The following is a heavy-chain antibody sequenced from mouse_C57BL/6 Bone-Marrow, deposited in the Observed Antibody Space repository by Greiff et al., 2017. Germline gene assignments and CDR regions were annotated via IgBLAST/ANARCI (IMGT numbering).Heavy chain of an antibody. CDR2: ISSVGSCT. Sequence: EVKLVESGGDLVKPGGSLKLSCAASGFTFSSYGMSWVRQTPDKRLEWVATISSVGSCTYYPDCVKGRFTISRDNAKNTLYLQMSSLTSEDTAVYYCARHRLRLFAYWGQGTLVTVSA. CDR3: ARHRLRLFAY. J-gene: IGHJ3*01. CDR1: GFTFSSYG. V-gene: IGHV5-6*01. D-gene: IGHD2-4*01.